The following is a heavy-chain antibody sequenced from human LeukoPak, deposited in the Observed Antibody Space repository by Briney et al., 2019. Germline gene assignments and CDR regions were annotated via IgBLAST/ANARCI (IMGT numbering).Heavy chain of an antibody. Sequence: GGSLRLSCAASGFTFSSYSMNWVRQAPGKGLEWVSSISSSSSYIYYADSVKGRFTISRDNSKNTLYLQMNSLRAEDTAVYYCAGAESSGYYRDAFDIWGQGTMVTVSS. CDR1: GFTFSSYS. J-gene: IGHJ3*02. D-gene: IGHD3-22*01. CDR2: ISSSSSYI. CDR3: AGAESSGYYRDAFDI. V-gene: IGHV3-21*01.